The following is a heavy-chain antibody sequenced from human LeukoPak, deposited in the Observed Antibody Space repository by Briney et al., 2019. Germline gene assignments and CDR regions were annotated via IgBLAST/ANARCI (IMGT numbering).Heavy chain of an antibody. Sequence: PGGSLRLSCAASGFTFSSYAMSWVRQAPGKGLEWVSAIIGSGGNTYYADSVKGRFTISRDNSKNTLYLQMNSLRAEDTAVYYCAKDMWLGAAGPLDYWGQGTLVTVSS. D-gene: IGHD6-13*01. CDR3: AKDMWLGAAGPLDY. CDR1: GFTFSSYA. J-gene: IGHJ4*02. CDR2: IIGSGGNT. V-gene: IGHV3-23*01.